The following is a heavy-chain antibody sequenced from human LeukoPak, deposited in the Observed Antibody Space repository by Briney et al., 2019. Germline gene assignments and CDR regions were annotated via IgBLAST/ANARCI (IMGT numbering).Heavy chain of an antibody. D-gene: IGHD6-13*01. CDR1: GFTFSGSY. J-gene: IGHJ6*03. CDR3: ARDGYTSSWYTNYYYYMDV. V-gene: IGHV3-11*01. Sequence: GGSLRLSCAVSGFTFSGSYMSWVRQAPGKGLEWVSDIDHSGSIIWYADSVKGRFTISRDNAKNSLSLQMNSLRAEDTAVYYCARDGYTSSWYTNYYYYMDVWGKGTTVTVSS. CDR2: IDHSGSII.